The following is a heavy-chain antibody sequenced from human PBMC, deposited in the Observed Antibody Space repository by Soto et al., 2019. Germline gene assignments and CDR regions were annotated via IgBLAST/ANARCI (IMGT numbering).Heavy chain of an antibody. J-gene: IGHJ4*02. V-gene: IGHV1-18*01. CDR3: ARDNGYFDF. D-gene: IGHD2-8*01. CDR1: GYTFSSSS. Sequence: QLQMVQSGAEVKQPGASVKISCKTSGYTFSSSSINWVRQAPGQGLEWMAWISTASRNTHDAERVQGIVTVTLDTSARIAFMEMWVLTSADTAVYFCARDNGYFDFWGQGPLVTVS. CDR2: ISTASRNT.